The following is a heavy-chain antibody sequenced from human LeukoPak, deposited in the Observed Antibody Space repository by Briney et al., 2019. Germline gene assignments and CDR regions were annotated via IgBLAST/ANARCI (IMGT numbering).Heavy chain of an antibody. CDR1: GYSISSGYY. J-gene: IGHJ4*02. CDR2: IYHSGST. V-gene: IGHV4-38-2*02. CDR3: ARDPQSPDYYDSVYFDY. Sequence: PSETLSLTCTVSGYSISSGYYWGWIRQPPGKGLEWIGSIYHSGSTYYNPSLKSRVTISVDTSKNQFSLKLSSVTAADTAVYYCARDPQSPDYYDSVYFDYWGQGTLVTVSS. D-gene: IGHD3-22*01.